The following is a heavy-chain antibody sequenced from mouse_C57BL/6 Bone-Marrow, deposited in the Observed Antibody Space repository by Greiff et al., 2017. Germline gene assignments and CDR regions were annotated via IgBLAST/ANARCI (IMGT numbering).Heavy chain of an antibody. CDR2: ISSGGSYT. Sequence: EVMLVESGGDLVKPGGSLKLSCAASGFTFSSYGMSWVRQTPDKRLEWVATISSGGSYTYYPDSVKGRFTISRDNATNNLYLQMSSLKSEDTAMYYCARQGYYAMDYWGQGTSVTVSS. J-gene: IGHJ4*01. V-gene: IGHV5-6*02. CDR1: GFTFSSYG. CDR3: ARQGYYAMDY.